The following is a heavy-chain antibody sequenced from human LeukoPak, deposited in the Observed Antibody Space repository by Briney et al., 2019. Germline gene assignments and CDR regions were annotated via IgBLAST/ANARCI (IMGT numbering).Heavy chain of an antibody. J-gene: IGHJ4*02. D-gene: IGHD6-13*01. V-gene: IGHV3-23*01. Sequence: GGSLRLSCAASGFTFSSYAMSWVRQAPGKGLEWVSSVSNSGGRTFYTDSVKGRFTISRDNSKNTLYLQMNSLRAEDTAVYYCARDPYSSSWSHYFDYWGQGTLVTVSS. CDR1: GFTFSSYA. CDR2: VSNSGGRT. CDR3: ARDPYSSSWSHYFDY.